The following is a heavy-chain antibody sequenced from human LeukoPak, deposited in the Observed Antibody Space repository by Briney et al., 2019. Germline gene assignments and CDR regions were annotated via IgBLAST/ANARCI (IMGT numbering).Heavy chain of an antibody. CDR3: ARGFFVRENPGSWFDP. Sequence: SETLSLTCAVSGGSISSGGYSWNWIRQPPGKGLEWIGYIYHTGNTFYNPSLKSRVTISVDRPKNQFSLRLTSVTAADTAVYYCARGFFVRENPGSWFDPWGQGTLVTVSP. CDR2: IYHTGNT. V-gene: IGHV4-30-2*01. D-gene: IGHD3-10*02. CDR1: GGSISSGGYS. J-gene: IGHJ5*02.